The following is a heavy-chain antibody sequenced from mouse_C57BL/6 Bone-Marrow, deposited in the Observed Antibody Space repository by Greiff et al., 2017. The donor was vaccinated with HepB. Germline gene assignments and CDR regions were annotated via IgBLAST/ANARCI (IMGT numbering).Heavy chain of an antibody. D-gene: IGHD2-2*01. V-gene: IGHV14-4*01. J-gene: IGHJ2*01. Sequence: VHVKQSGAELVRPGASVKLSCTASGFNIKDDYMHWVKQRPEQGLEWIGWIDPENGDTEYASKFQGKATITADTSSNTAYLQLSSLTSEDTAVYYCIVVTTEYYFDYWGQGTTLTVSS. CDR2: IDPENGDT. CDR3: IVVTTEYYFDY. CDR1: GFNIKDDY.